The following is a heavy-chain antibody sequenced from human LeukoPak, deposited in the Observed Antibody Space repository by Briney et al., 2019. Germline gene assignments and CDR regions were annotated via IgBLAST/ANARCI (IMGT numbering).Heavy chain of an antibody. J-gene: IGHJ4*02. CDR1: GGSISSYY. D-gene: IGHD5-18*01. CDR2: IYYSGST. CDR3: ARHYSPTAMVGFDY. Sequence: PSETLSLTCTFSGGSISSYYWSWIRQPPGKGLEWIGYIYYSGSTNYNPSLKSRVTISVDTSKNQFSLKLSSVTAADTAVYYCARHYSPTAMVGFDYWGQGTLVTVSS. V-gene: IGHV4-59*08.